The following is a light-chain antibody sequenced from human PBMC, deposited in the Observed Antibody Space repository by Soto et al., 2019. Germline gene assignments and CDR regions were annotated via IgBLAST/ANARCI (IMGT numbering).Light chain of an antibody. J-gene: IGLJ1*01. CDR3: CSYAGSYTYV. V-gene: IGLV2-11*01. Sequence: QSVLTQPRSVSGSPGQSVTIFCTGTSSDVGGYDSVSWYQQHPGKAPKLMIYDVRERPSGVPDRVSGSKSGNTASLTISGLQAEDEANYYCCSYAGSYTYVFGTGTKLTVL. CDR1: SSDVGGYDS. CDR2: DVR.